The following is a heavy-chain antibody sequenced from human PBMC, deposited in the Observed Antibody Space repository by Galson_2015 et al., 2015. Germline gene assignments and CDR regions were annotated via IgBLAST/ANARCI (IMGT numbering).Heavy chain of an antibody. CDR2: IHWSNSK. CDR3: THRRISYGLDF. CDR1: GFSLNTRGVG. V-gene: IGHV2-5*01. J-gene: IGHJ6*02. Sequence: PALVKPTQPLKLTCTFSGFSLNTRGVGVGWIRQQPGKALEWLDDIHWSNSKQYTPTLKSRLTITKDASKNQVVLTMTIIDPVDTASYYCTHRRISYGLDFWGQGTTVTVSS.